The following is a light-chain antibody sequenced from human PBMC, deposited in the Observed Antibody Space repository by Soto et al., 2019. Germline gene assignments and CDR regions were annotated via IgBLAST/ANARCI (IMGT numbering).Light chain of an antibody. V-gene: IGLV2-14*01. CDR1: GSDVGGYNY. CDR2: DVS. J-gene: IGLJ2*01. Sequence: QSVLTQPASVSGSPGQSITISCTGTGSDVGGYNYVSWYQQHPGKAPKVMIYDVSNRPSGVSNRFSGSKSGNTASLTICGLQPEDEADYYCSSYTSASTPLVFGGGTKVTVL. CDR3: SSYTSASTPLV.